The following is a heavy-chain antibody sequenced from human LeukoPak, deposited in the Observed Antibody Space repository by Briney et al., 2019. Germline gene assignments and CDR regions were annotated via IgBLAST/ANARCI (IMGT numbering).Heavy chain of an antibody. CDR1: GYTFTTYG. CDR3: ARGGTDFWSGLDY. CDR2: ISVYNGNT. J-gene: IGHJ4*02. Sequence: ASVKVSCKASGYTFTTYGINWVRQAPGQGLGWMGWISVYNGNTNYAQKLQGRVTLTTDTSTSTAYMELRSLRSDDTAVYYCARGGTDFWSGLDYWGQGTVVTVSS. V-gene: IGHV1-18*01. D-gene: IGHD3-3*01.